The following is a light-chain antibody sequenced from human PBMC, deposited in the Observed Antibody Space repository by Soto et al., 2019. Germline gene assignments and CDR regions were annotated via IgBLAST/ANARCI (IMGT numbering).Light chain of an antibody. CDR3: QQSNSFPQN. CDR1: QVISSW. J-gene: IGKJ2*01. CDR2: AAS. Sequence: DIQMTQSPSSVSASVGDRVTLTCRASQVISSWLAWYQQKPGKAPKLLIYAASSLQSGVPSRFSGSGSVTDFTLTISSLQPEDFATYYGQQSNSFPQNFGQGTKLEIK. V-gene: IGKV1-12*01.